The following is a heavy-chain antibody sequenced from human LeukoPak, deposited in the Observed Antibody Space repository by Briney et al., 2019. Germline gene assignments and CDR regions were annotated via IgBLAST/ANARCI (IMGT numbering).Heavy chain of an antibody. V-gene: IGHV1-8*01. CDR2: MNPNSGNT. J-gene: IGHJ3*02. CDR1: GYTFTSYD. Sequence: ASVKVSCKASGYTFTSYDINWVRQATGQGLELMGWMNPNSGNTGYAQKFQGRVTMTRNTSISTAYMELSSLRSEDTAVYYCARGYYYDSSDAFDIWGQGTMVTVSS. CDR3: ARGYYYDSSDAFDI. D-gene: IGHD3-22*01.